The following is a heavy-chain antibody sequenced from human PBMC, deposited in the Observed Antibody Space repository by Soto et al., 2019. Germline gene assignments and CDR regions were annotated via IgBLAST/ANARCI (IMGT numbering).Heavy chain of an antibody. Sequence: SETLSLTCTVSGGSISSSSYYWGWIRQPPGKGLEWIGSIYYSGSTYYNPSLKSRGTISVDTSKNQFSLKLSSVTAADTAVYYCARQYSSSSEVDYWGQGTLVTVSS. CDR2: IYYSGST. CDR1: GGSISSSSYY. J-gene: IGHJ4*02. D-gene: IGHD6-6*01. V-gene: IGHV4-39*01. CDR3: ARQYSSSSEVDY.